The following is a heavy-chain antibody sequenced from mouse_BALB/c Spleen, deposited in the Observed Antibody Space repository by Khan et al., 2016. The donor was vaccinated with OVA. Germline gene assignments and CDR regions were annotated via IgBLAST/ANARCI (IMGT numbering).Heavy chain of an antibody. CDR2: IAPGSSNA. V-gene: IGHV1S41*01. D-gene: IGHD1-1*01. Sequence: DLVKPGASVKLSCKASGYTFTSYWINWIKQRPGQGLEWIGRIAPGSSNAYYNDMFKDKATLTVDTSSSTAYIQLSSLSSEDSAVYFCARESYYGRSCYAMDYWGQGTSVTVSS. J-gene: IGHJ4*01. CDR3: ARESYYGRSCYAMDY. CDR1: GYTFTSYW.